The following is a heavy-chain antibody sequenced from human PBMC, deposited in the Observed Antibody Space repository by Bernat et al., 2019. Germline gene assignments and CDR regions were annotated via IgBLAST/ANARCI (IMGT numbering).Heavy chain of an antibody. J-gene: IGHJ6*02. CDR3: ARDGYYYDSSPEVGGMDV. Sequence: QVQLVQSGAEVKKPGASVKVSCKASGYTFTSYGISWVRQAPGQGLEWMGWISTYNGNTNYAQKLQGRVTMTTDTSTSTAYMELRSLRSDDTAVYYCARDGYYYDSSPEVGGMDVWGQGTTVTVSS. D-gene: IGHD3-22*01. CDR2: ISTYNGNT. V-gene: IGHV1-18*01. CDR1: GYTFTSYG.